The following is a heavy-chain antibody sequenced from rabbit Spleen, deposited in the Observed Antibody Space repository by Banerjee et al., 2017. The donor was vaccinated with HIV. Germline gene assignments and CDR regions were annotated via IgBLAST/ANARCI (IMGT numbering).Heavy chain of an antibody. Sequence: QEQLVESGGGLVQPEGSLTLTCTASGFDFSSNAMCWVRQAPGKGLEWIGFIDPLFGSTYYASWVNGRFTISKTSSTAVTLQMTSLTAADTATYFCARSGGFHGDGWAVNLWGPGTLVTVS. D-gene: IGHD2-1*01. CDR1: GFDFSSNA. CDR3: ARSGGFHGDGWAVNL. CDR2: IDPLFGST. V-gene: IGHV1S47*01. J-gene: IGHJ6*01.